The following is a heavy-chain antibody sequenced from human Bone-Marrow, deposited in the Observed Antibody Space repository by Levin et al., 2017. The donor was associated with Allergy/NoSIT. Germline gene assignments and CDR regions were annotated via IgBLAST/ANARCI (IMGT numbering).Heavy chain of an antibody. V-gene: IGHV3-23*01. CDR2: ISTTGGPI. CDR1: FFLFLYYA. CDR3: AKGKDRESSVYYYGMDA. Sequence: SLLLSFSSSFFLFLYYALSWVRQAPGKGLEWVASISTTGGPISYAESVKGRFSISRDNSKNMLYVQMNSLRGEDTAVYYCAKGKDRESSVYYYGMDAWGQGTTVTVSS. J-gene: IGHJ6*02. D-gene: IGHD3-22*01.